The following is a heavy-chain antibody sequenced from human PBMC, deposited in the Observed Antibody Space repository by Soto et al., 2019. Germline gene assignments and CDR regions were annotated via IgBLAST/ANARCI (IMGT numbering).Heavy chain of an antibody. Sequence: VSVKVSCKSSGYTFNRYGICWVRQAPGQGLEWMGWISGYNGDTNYAQKFQDRDSMTIDTSTGTAYMELRSLTSDDTAIYYCAKNGQPPYYYYGLDVWGQGTKVTVSS. D-gene: IGHD2-8*01. J-gene: IGHJ6*02. CDR3: AKNGQPPYYYYGLDV. CDR2: ISGYNGDT. V-gene: IGHV1-18*01. CDR1: GYTFNRYG.